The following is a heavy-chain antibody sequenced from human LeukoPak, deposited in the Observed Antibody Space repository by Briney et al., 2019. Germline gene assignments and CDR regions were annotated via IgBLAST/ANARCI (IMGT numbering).Heavy chain of an antibody. Sequence: PGGSLRLSCAASGFNFGSYSVTWVRQAPGKGLEWVSVMSADSATTFYADSVKGRFTISRDNAKNTVFLQMSSLRAEDTALYYCARKSASGNYPLDYWGQGTLVTVSS. V-gene: IGHV3-23*01. CDR2: MSADSATT. J-gene: IGHJ4*02. CDR1: GFNFGSYS. D-gene: IGHD3-10*01. CDR3: ARKSASGNYPLDY.